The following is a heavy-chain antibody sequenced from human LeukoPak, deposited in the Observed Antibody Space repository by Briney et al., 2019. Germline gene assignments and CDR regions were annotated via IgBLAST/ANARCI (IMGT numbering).Heavy chain of an antibody. J-gene: IGHJ4*02. CDR3: ARESQGRDY. Sequence: SVKVSCKASGGTFSSYTISWVRQAPGQGLEWMGRIIPILGIANYAQKLQGRVTMTTDTSTSTAYMELRSLRSDDTAVYYCARESQGRDYWGQGTLVTVSS. CDR2: IIPILGIA. CDR1: GGTFSSYT. V-gene: IGHV1-69*04.